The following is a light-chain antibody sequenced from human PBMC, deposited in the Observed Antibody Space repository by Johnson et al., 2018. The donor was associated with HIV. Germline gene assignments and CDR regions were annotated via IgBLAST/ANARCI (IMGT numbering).Light chain of an antibody. CDR3: ETWDSSLSGV. CDR1: SSNIGNNY. V-gene: IGLV1-51*01. Sequence: QSVLKQPPSVSAAPGQKVTISCSGSSSNIGNNYVSWYQQLPGTAPKLLIFDNNKRPSGIPDRFSGSKSGTSATLGITGLQTGDEADYYCETWDSSLSGVFGTGTKVTVV. CDR2: DNN. J-gene: IGLJ1*01.